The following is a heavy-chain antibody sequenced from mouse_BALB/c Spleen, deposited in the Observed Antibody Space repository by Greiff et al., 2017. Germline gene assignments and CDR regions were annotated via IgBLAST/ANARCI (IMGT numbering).Heavy chain of an antibody. CDR2: ISTYYGDA. J-gene: IGHJ4*01. CDR3: ARRRGNSNYYAMDY. CDR1: GYTFTDYA. D-gene: IGHD2-1*01. V-gene: IGHV1S137*01. Sequence: QVQLKESGAELVRPGVSVKISCKGSGYTFTDYAMHWVKQSHAKSLEWIGVISTYYGDASYNQKFKGKATMTVDKSSSTAYMELARLTSEDSAIYYCARRRGNSNYYAMDYWGQGTSVTVSS.